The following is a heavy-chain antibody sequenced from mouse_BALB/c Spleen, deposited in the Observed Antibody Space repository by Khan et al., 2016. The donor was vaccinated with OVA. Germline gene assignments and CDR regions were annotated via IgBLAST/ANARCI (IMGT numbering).Heavy chain of an antibody. Sequence: EVQLQESGPSLVKTSQTLSLTCSVTGDSITSGYWNWIRKFPGNKLEYMGYISYSGNSYYNPSLKSRISITRDTSTNQYYLQLNSVTTEDTATFYCACELRGFAYWGQGTLVTVSA. CDR1: GDSITSGY. CDR2: ISYSGNS. D-gene: IGHD1-1*01. J-gene: IGHJ3*01. CDR3: ACELRGFAY. V-gene: IGHV3-8*02.